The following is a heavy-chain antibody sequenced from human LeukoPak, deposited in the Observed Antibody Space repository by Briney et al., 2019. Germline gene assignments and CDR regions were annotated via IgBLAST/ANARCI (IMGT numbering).Heavy chain of an antibody. CDR2: IKQDGSEK. J-gene: IGHJ5*02. CDR1: GFTFSSYA. V-gene: IGHV3-7*01. D-gene: IGHD2-2*01. CDR3: ARDRTSITSHCSSTSCERWFDP. Sequence: GRSLRLSCAASGFTFSSYAMHWVRQAPGKGLEWVANIKQDGSEKYYVDSVKGRFTISRDNAKNSLYLQMNSLRAEDTAVYYCARDRTSITSHCSSTSCERWFDPWGQGTLVTVSS.